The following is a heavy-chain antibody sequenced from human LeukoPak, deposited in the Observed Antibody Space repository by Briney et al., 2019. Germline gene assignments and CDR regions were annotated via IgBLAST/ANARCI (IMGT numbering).Heavy chain of an antibody. CDR2: IVVGSGNT. V-gene: IGHV1-58*02. CDR1: GFTFTSPA. D-gene: IGHD3-16*01. CDR3: AARITSPFVDY. J-gene: IGHJ4*02. Sequence: SVKVSCKASGFTFTSPAMQWVRQARGQRLEWIGWIVVGSGNTNYAQKFQERVTITRDMSTSTAYMELSSLRSEDTAVYYCAARITSPFVDYWGQGTLVTVSS.